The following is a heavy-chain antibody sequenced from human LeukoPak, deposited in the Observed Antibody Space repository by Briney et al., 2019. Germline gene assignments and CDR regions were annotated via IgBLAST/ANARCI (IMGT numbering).Heavy chain of an antibody. CDR1: GYTFTRYY. CDR2: INTNTGNP. V-gene: IGHV7-4-1*02. Sequence: ASVKVSCKASGYTFTRYYMYWVRQAPGQGLEWMGWINTNTGNPTYAQGFTGRFVFSLDTSVSTAYLQISSLKAEDTAVYYCARDKEYCSSTSCYTYMDVWGKGTTVTVSS. D-gene: IGHD2-2*02. CDR3: ARDKEYCSSTSCYTYMDV. J-gene: IGHJ6*03.